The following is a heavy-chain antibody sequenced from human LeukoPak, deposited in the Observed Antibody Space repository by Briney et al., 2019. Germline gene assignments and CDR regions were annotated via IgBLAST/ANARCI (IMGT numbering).Heavy chain of an antibody. CDR1: GYTFTGYY. D-gene: IGHD2-21*01. CDR3: ARSSSVTIPGYYFDY. CDR2: ISAYNGNT. V-gene: IGHV1-18*04. Sequence: EASVKVSCKASGYTFTGYYMHWVRQAPGQGLEWMGWISAYNGNTNYAQKFQGRVTMTTDTSTSTAYMELRSLRFDDTAVYYCARSSSVTIPGYYFDYWGQGTLVTVSS. J-gene: IGHJ4*02.